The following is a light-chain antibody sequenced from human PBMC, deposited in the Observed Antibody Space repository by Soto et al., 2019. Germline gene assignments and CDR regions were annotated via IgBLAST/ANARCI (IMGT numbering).Light chain of an antibody. CDR1: QSINGW. V-gene: IGKV1-5*03. Sequence: DIQMTQSPSTLSASVGDRVTINCRASQSINGWLAWYQQKPGTAPKRLIYKASSLESGVPSRFSGSGSDTEFTLTISSLQPDDFASYYCQQYSTNSAFGQGTKVEIK. J-gene: IGKJ1*01. CDR3: QQYSTNSA. CDR2: KAS.